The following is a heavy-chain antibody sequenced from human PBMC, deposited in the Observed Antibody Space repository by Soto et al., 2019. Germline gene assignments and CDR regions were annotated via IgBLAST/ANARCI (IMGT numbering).Heavy chain of an antibody. V-gene: IGHV3-23*01. CDR3: AIGRRKTSGSNTLFDL. CDR2: ISDTGGGT. CDR1: GVTFSTYA. Sequence: GGSLRLSCAASGVTFSTYAMAWVRQAPGKGLEWVSTISDTGGGTCYADSGKGRFTISRDSSKNTLYLQMQSLRAEDTAIYFCAIGRRKTSGSNTLFDLWGRGTQVTVSS. D-gene: IGHD2-15*01. J-gene: IGHJ5*02.